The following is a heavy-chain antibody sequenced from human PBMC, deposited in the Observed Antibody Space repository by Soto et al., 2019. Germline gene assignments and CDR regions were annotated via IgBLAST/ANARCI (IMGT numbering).Heavy chain of an antibody. CDR2: IYSGGST. CDR3: ASPGGGHYYYGMDV. D-gene: IGHD1-1*01. J-gene: IGHJ6*04. Sequence: GGSLRLSCAASGFTVSSNYMSWVRQAPGKGLEWVSVIYSGGSTYYADSVKGRFTISRDNSKNTLYLQMNSLRAEDTAVYYCASPGGGHYYYGMDVWGKGTTVTVSS. CDR1: GFTVSSNY. V-gene: IGHV3-53*01.